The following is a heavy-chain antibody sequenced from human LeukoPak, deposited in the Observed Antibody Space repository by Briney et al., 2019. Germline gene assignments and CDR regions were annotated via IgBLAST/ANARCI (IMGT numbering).Heavy chain of an antibody. D-gene: IGHD6-13*01. CDR3: ARDTISWPDY. CDR2: IYHSGST. Sequence: PSETLSLTCAVSGGSISSGGYSWSWIRQPPGKGLEWIGYIYHSGSTYYNPSLKSRVTISVDRSKNQFSLKLSSVTAADTAVYYCARDTISWPDYWGQGTLVTVSS. J-gene: IGHJ4*02. CDR1: GGSISSGGYS. V-gene: IGHV4-30-2*01.